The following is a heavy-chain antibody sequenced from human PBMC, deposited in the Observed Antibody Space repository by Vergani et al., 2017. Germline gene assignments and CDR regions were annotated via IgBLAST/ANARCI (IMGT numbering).Heavy chain of an antibody. J-gene: IGHJ5*02. Sequence: QVQLQESGPGLVKPSQTLSLTCTVSGGSVSSGDYYWNWIRQPPGNGLEWIGYISYSGSTYYNPSLKSRVAISLDTSKNHFSLMLTSVTAADTAVYYCARAEGSWWFDPWGQGTLVTVSS. V-gene: IGHV4-30-4*08. CDR3: ARAEGSWWFDP. CDR2: ISYSGST. CDR1: GGSVSSGDYY.